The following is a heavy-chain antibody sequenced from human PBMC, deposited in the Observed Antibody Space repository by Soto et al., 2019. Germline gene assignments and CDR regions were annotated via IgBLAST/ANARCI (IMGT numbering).Heavy chain of an antibody. D-gene: IGHD5-18*01. CDR1: DYTFTSFG. Sequence: QVQLVQSGAEVKKPGDSVKVSCKASDYTFTSFGITWVRQAPGQGLEWMGWISVNNGNTNYAQKFQGRVTITTDPSTNTAYMELWTLRSDDTAAYYCARAFSYGSYWYFDLWGRGTLVTVSS. CDR2: ISVNNGNT. V-gene: IGHV1-18*01. CDR3: ARAFSYGSYWYFDL. J-gene: IGHJ2*01.